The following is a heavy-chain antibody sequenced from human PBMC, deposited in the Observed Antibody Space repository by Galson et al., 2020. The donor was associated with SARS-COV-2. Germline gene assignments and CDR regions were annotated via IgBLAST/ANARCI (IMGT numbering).Heavy chain of an antibody. D-gene: IGHD2-2*01. J-gene: IGHJ4*02. CDR1: GFSLTDYT. Sequence: GGSLRLSCAASGFSLTDYTLMWVRQAPGMGLEWVSSISSTSSYKQYADSVKGRFTVSRDNGENSLYLQMNSLRAGDTAVYYCARGGWRCSTTTCYAHYWGQGTLVTVSS. CDR2: ISSTSSYK. V-gene: IGHV3-21*01. CDR3: ARGGWRCSTTTCYAHY.